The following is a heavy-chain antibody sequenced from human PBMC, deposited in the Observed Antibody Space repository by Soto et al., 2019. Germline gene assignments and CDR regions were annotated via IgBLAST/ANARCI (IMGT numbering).Heavy chain of an antibody. V-gene: IGHV1-58*01. CDR1: GFTFTSSA. Sequence: SVKVSCKASGFTFTSSAVQWVRQARGQRLEWIGWIVVGSGNTNYAQKFQERVTITRDMSTSTAYMELSSLRSEDTAVYYCAADTVTGYYGMGVWGQGTTVTVSS. CDR2: IVVGSGNT. CDR3: AADTVTGYYGMGV. J-gene: IGHJ6*02. D-gene: IGHD4-17*01.